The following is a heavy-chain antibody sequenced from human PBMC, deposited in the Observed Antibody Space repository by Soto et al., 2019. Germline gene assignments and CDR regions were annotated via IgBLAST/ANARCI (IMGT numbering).Heavy chain of an antibody. CDR2: VNPNNGDT. J-gene: IGHJ4*02. CDR3: AKVSRKGSAIDFDY. V-gene: IGHV1-8*01. Sequence: QVQLVQSGAELKKPGASVKVSCKASGYTFSNYDMNWVRQATGQGPEWIGWVNPNNGDTGYAQKFQGRVTLTTDISTTTAYMELTSLRSEHTAIYYCAKVSRKGSAIDFDYWGQGNLMTVSS. CDR1: GYTFSNYD. D-gene: IGHD3-10*01.